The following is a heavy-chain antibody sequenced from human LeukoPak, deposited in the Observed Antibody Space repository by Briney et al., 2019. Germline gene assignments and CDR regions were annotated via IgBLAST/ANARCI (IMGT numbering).Heavy chain of an antibody. D-gene: IGHD2-2*01. CDR3: ARDPSDIVVVNWFDP. V-gene: IGHV3-33*01. CDR2: IWYDGSNK. J-gene: IGHJ5*02. CDR1: GFTFSSYG. Sequence: GGSLRLSRAASGFTFSSYGMHWVRQAPGKELEWVAVIWYDGSNKYYADSVKGRFTISRDNSKNTLYLQMNSLRAEDTAVYYCARDPSDIVVVNWFDPWGQGTLVTVSS.